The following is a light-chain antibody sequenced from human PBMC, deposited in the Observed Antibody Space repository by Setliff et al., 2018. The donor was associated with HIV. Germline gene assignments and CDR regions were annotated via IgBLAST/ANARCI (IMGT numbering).Light chain of an antibody. CDR3: SSYTSSSTLG. J-gene: IGLJ1*01. CDR1: SSDVGSYNY. CDR2: DVS. V-gene: IGLV2-14*03. Sequence: LTQPASMSGSPGQSITISCTGTSSDVGSYNYVSWYQQYPGKAPKLMIYDVSNRPSGVSNRFSGSKSGNTASLTISGLQAEDEADYYCSSYTSSSTLGFGTGTRSPS.